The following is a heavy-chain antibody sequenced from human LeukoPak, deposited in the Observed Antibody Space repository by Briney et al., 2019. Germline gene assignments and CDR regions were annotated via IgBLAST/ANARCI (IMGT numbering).Heavy chain of an antibody. CDR1: GFTFSSYA. CDR2: ISGSGVST. Sequence: QPGGSLRLSCAASGFTFSSYAMSWVRQAPGKGLSWVTGISGSGVSTHYADSVKGRFTISRDNAKNSLYLQMNSLRAEDTAVYYCARDYYDSSGYYDYWGQGTLVTVSS. J-gene: IGHJ4*02. CDR3: ARDYYDSSGYYDY. V-gene: IGHV3-23*01. D-gene: IGHD3-22*01.